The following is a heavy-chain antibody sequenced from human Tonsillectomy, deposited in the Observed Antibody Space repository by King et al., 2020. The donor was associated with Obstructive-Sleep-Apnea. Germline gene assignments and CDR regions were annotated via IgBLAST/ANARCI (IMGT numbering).Heavy chain of an antibody. CDR1: GGSFSGYY. D-gene: IGHD6-13*01. CDR3: ARGGWGSSWPFDY. CDR2: INHSGST. Sequence: VQLQQWGAGLLKPSETLSLTCAVYGGSFSGYYWSWIRQPPGKGLEWIGEINHSGSTNYNPSLKSRVTLSLDTSKNQFSLELGSVTAADTAVYYCARGGWGSSWPFDYWGQGTLVTVSS. V-gene: IGHV4-34*01. J-gene: IGHJ4*02.